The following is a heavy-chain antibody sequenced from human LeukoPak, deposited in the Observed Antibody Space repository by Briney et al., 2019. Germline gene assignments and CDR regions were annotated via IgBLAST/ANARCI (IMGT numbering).Heavy chain of an antibody. Sequence: GGSLRLSCAASGFTFSSYAMHWVRQAPGKGLEWVAVISYDGSNKYYADSVKGRFTISRDNSKNTLYLQMNSLRAEDTAVYYCARDRSASTNPSPLGCWGQGTLVTVSS. V-gene: IGHV3-30-3*01. CDR3: ARDRSASTNPSPLGC. D-gene: IGHD3-16*01. J-gene: IGHJ4*02. CDR1: GFTFSSYA. CDR2: ISYDGSNK.